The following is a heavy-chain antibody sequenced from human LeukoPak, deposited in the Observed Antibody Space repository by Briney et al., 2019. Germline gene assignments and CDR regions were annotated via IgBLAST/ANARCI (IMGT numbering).Heavy chain of an antibody. J-gene: IGHJ4*02. CDR1: GFTVSSNY. CDR2: IYSGGST. CDR3: AREGGDYVWGSYRYIGY. V-gene: IGHV3-66*01. Sequence: GGSLRLSCAASGFTVSSNYMSWVRQAPGKGLEWVSVIYSGGSTYYADSVKGRFTISRDNSKNTLYLQMNSLRAEDTAVYYCAREGGDYVWGSYRYIGYWGQGTLVTVSS. D-gene: IGHD3-16*02.